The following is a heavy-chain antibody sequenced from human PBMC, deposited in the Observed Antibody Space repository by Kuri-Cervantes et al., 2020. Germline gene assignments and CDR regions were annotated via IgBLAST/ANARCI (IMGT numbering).Heavy chain of an antibody. CDR1: GFTFSSYW. CDR2: INSDGSST. J-gene: IGHJ5*02. Sequence: GGSLRLSCEASGFTFSSYWMHWVRQAPGKGLVWVSRINSDGSSTSYADSVKGRFTISRDNAKNTLYLQMNSLRAEDTAVYYCASASGYYYSVGWFDPWGQGTLVTVSS. D-gene: IGHD3-22*01. CDR3: ASASGYYYSVGWFDP. V-gene: IGHV3-74*01.